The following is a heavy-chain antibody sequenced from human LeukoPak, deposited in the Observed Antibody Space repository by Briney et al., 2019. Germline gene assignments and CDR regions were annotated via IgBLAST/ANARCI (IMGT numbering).Heavy chain of an antibody. V-gene: IGHV3-7*04. J-gene: IGHJ6*02. CDR3: ARDYSASNGLDV. Sequence: PGGSLRLSCAASGFTFSNYWMSGVRQAAGKGLEWVANIKQDGSDKYYVDSVKGRFTISRDNAKNSLDLQMNSLRAEDTAVYYCARDYSASNGLDVWGQGTTVIVSS. CDR1: GFTFSNYW. D-gene: IGHD3-10*01. CDR2: IKQDGSDK.